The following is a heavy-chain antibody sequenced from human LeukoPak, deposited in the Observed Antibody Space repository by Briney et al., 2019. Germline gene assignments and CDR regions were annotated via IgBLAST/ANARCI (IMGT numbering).Heavy chain of an antibody. J-gene: IGHJ3*02. D-gene: IGHD3-3*01. CDR3: ARVGYFGVATLDAFDI. V-gene: IGHV1-2*02. Sequence: ASVKVSCKASGYTFTGYYMHWVRQAPGQGLEWMGWINPNSGGTNYAQKFQGRVTMTRDTSISTAYMELSRLRSDDTAVYYCARVGYFGVATLDAFDIWGQGTMVTVYS. CDR2: INPNSGGT. CDR1: GYTFTGYY.